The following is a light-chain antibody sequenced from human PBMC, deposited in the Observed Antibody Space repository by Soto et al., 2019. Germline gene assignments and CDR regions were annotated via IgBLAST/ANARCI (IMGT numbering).Light chain of an antibody. CDR2: ANS. V-gene: IGLV1-40*01. Sequence: QSVLTQPPSVSGAPGQRVTISCPGSSSNIGAGYDVHWYQQVPGTAPKLLIYANSNRPSGVPDRFSGSKSGTSASLGITGLQAEDEADYYCQSYDSSLSGHVFGTGTKVTVL. J-gene: IGLJ1*01. CDR3: QSYDSSLSGHV. CDR1: SSNIGAGYD.